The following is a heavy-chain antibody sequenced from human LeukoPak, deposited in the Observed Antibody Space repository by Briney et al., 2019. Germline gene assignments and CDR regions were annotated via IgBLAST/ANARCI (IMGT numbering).Heavy chain of an antibody. CDR3: ARETSQKGAHYMDV. Sequence: PSETLSLTCTVSGGSISSGSYYWSWIRQPAGKGLEWIGRIYTSGTTNYNPSLKSRVTISVDTSKKQFSLKLSSVTAADTAVYYCARETSQKGAHYMDVWGKGTTVTISS. D-gene: IGHD3-16*01. CDR2: IYTSGTT. J-gene: IGHJ6*03. V-gene: IGHV4-61*02. CDR1: GGSISSGSYY.